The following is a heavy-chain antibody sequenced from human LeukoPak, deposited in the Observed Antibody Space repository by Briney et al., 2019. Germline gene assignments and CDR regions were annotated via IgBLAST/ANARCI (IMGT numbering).Heavy chain of an antibody. Sequence: PSETLSLTCTVSGGSISSSSYYWCWLRQPPGKGLEWVGSIYYSGSTYYHPSLKSRVTISVDTSKNQFSLKLSSVTAADTAVYYCARLPVWGSKGVSGMDVWGQGTTVTVSS. CDR2: IYYSGST. V-gene: IGHV4-39*01. CDR3: ARLPVWGSKGVSGMDV. D-gene: IGHD3-16*01. CDR1: GGSISSSSYY. J-gene: IGHJ6*02.